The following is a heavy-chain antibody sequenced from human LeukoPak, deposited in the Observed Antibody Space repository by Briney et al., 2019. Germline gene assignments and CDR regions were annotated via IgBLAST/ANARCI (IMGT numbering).Heavy chain of an antibody. CDR2: ISSSSSYI. Sequence: GGSLRLSCAASGFTFSSYSMNWVRQAPGKGLEWVSSISSSSSYIYYADSVKGRFTISRDNAKNSLYLQMNSLRAEDTALYYCAKVAYDSSGYYLYFDYWGQGTLVTVPS. D-gene: IGHD3-22*01. CDR3: AKVAYDSSGYYLYFDY. J-gene: IGHJ4*02. CDR1: GFTFSSYS. V-gene: IGHV3-21*04.